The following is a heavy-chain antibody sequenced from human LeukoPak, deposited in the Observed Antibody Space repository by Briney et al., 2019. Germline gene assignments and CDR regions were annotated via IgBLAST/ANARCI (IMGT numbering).Heavy chain of an antibody. CDR1: GRSFSGYY. Sequence: SETLSLTCAVYGRSFSGYYWSWIRQPAGKGLEWIGRIYTSGSTNYNPSLKSRVTMSVDTSKNQFSLKLSSVTAADTAVYYCAREDIVVVPAALYYYMDVWGKGTTVTVSS. V-gene: IGHV4-4*07. CDR2: IYTSGST. CDR3: AREDIVVVPAALYYYMDV. D-gene: IGHD2-2*01. J-gene: IGHJ6*03.